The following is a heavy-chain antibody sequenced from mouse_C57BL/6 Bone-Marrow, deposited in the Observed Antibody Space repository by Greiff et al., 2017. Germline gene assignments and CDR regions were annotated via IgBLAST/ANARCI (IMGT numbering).Heavy chain of an antibody. J-gene: IGHJ4*01. CDR2: IYPADGET. CDR3: ARTPD. V-gene: IGHV14-2*01. Sequence: VQLQQPGAELVKPGASVKLSCTASGFNITGSYMHWVKQRPEQGLEWIGRIYPADGETNYAPKFQGKATITADTSSTAAYLQLSSLTSGASDVYYGARTPDWGQGTSVTVSS. CDR1: GFNITGSY.